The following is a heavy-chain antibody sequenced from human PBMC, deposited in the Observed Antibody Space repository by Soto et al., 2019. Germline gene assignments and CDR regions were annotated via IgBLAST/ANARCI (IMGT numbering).Heavy chain of an antibody. CDR1: GGSISSSNW. Sequence: QVQLQESGPGLEKPSGTLSLTCAGCGGSISSSNWWSWVRQPPGRRQEWIGESYHSGSTNYNPSLQSRVTISLDKSKNQFSLKLSSVTAADTAVYYCAREGYGSGRQEGFDYWGQGTLVTVSS. CDR3: AREGYGSGRQEGFDY. V-gene: IGHV4-4*02. D-gene: IGHD3-10*01. J-gene: IGHJ4*02. CDR2: SYHSGST.